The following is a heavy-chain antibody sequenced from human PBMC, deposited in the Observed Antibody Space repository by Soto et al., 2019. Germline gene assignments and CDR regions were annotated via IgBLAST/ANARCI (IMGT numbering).Heavy chain of an antibody. CDR1: GGTFSSYA. V-gene: IGHV1-69*12. CDR3: ARDHDYGDYRGWFDP. Sequence: QVQLVQSGAEVKKPGSSVKVSCKASGGTFSSYAISWVRQAPGQGLEWMGGIIPIFGTANYAQKFQGRVTINADESTSTAYMERSSLRSEDTAVYYCARDHDYGDYRGWFDPWGQGTLVTVSS. CDR2: IIPIFGTA. J-gene: IGHJ5*02. D-gene: IGHD4-17*01.